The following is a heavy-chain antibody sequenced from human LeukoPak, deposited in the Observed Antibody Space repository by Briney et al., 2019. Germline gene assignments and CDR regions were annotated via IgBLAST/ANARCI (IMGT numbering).Heavy chain of an antibody. V-gene: IGHV3-23*01. Sequence: GGSLRLSCAASGFTFSDYAMSWVRQAPGGGLEWVSAISGSGDKTFHADSVKGRFTTSRDNSKNTLYLQMNSLRAEDTAVYYCAKGPSYSGSYYGPYYYYYYYMDVWGKGTTVTVSS. CDR3: AKGPSYSGSYYGPYYYYYYYMDV. D-gene: IGHD1-26*01. J-gene: IGHJ6*03. CDR2: ISGSGDKT. CDR1: GFTFSDYA.